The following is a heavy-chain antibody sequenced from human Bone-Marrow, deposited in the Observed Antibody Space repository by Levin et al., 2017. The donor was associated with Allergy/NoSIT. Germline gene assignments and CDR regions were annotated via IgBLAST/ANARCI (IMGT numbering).Heavy chain of an antibody. V-gene: IGHV3-23*01. CDR2: ISGSGGST. CDR3: AKGRRYYDSEEVIN. Sequence: GESLKISCAASGFTFSSYAMSWVRQAPGKGLEWVSAISGSGGSTYYADSVKGRFTISRDNSKNTLYLQMNSLRAEDTAVYYCAKGRRYYDSEEVINWGQGTLVTVSS. J-gene: IGHJ4*02. CDR1: GFTFSSYA. D-gene: IGHD3-22*01.